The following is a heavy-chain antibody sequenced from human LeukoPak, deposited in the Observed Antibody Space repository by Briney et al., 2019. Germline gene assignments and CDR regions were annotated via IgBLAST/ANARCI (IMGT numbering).Heavy chain of an antibody. Sequence: GGSLRLSCAASGFTFSSYWMHWVRQAAGKGLVWVSLINIDGSTTSYADSVKGRFTISRDNAKNTLYLQMNSLRAEDTAVYYCARDGLTLTTLDYWGQGNLVTVSS. V-gene: IGHV3-74*01. CDR3: ARDGLTLTTLDY. J-gene: IGHJ4*02. CDR2: INIDGSTT. CDR1: GFTFSSYW. D-gene: IGHD4-17*01.